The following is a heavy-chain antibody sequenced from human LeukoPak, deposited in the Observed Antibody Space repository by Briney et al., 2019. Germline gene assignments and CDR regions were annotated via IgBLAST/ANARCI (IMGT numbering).Heavy chain of an antibody. D-gene: IGHD3-16*02. CDR3: ARAVIMFGGVIAASGYFDY. CDR1: GGSISTYH. V-gene: IGHV4-59*01. CDR2: IFYSGGT. J-gene: IGHJ4*02. Sequence: SETLSLTCTVSGGSISTYHWSWTRQPPGKGLEWIGYIFYSGGTNYNPSLQSRVTISVDRSKNQLSLKLSSVTAADTAVYYCARAVIMFGGVIAASGYFDYWGQGTLVTVSS.